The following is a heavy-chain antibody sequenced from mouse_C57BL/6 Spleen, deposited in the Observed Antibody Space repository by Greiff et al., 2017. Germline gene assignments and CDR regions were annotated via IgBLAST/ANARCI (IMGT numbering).Heavy chain of an antibody. V-gene: IGHV1-61*01. Sequence: QVQLKQPGAELVRPGSSVKLSCKASGYTFTSYWMDWVKQRPGQGLEWIGNIYPSDSETHYNQKFKDKATLTVDKSSSTAYMQLSSLTSEDSAVYYCARSTMVTTALDYWGQGTTLTVSS. D-gene: IGHD2-2*01. J-gene: IGHJ2*01. CDR2: IYPSDSET. CDR1: GYTFTSYW. CDR3: ARSTMVTTALDY.